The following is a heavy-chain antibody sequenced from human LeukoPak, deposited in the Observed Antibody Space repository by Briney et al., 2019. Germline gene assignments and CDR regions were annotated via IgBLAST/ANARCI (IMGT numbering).Heavy chain of an antibody. CDR3: ARGRTYYYDSSGPPLPYYFDY. D-gene: IGHD3-22*01. CDR2: IYSGGST. CDR1: GFTVSSNY. V-gene: IGHV3-53*01. J-gene: IGHJ4*02. Sequence: GGSLRLSCAASGFTVSSNYMSWVRQAPGKGLEWVSVIYSGGSTSYADSVKGRFTISRDNSTNTLYLQMNSLRAEDTAVYYCARGRTYYYDSSGPPLPYYFDYWGQGTLVTVSS.